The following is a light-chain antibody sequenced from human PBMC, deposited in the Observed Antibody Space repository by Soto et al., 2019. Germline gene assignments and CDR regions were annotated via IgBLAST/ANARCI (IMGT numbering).Light chain of an antibody. J-gene: IGLJ3*02. CDR2: EVT. CDR1: SSDVGGYNF. CDR3: TSYAGSNIPVL. V-gene: IGLV2-8*01. Sequence: QSVLTQPPSASGSPGQSVTISCTGASSDVGGYNFVSWYQQYPGKAPKLLIYEVTMRPSGVPDRFSGSKSDNTASLTVSGLQAEDEADYYCTSYAGSNIPVLFGGGTKLTVL.